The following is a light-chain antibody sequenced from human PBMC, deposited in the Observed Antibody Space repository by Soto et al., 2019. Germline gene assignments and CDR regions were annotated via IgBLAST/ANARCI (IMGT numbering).Light chain of an antibody. Sequence: QSALTQPASVSGSPGQSITISCTGTSSDVGSYNLVSWYQHHPGKAPKLMIYEVSKRPSGVSNRFSGSKSGNTASLTISGLQAEEEADYYCCSYAGSSTLVFGTGTKLTVL. CDR3: CSYAGSSTLV. CDR1: SSDVGSYNL. CDR2: EVS. J-gene: IGLJ1*01. V-gene: IGLV2-23*02.